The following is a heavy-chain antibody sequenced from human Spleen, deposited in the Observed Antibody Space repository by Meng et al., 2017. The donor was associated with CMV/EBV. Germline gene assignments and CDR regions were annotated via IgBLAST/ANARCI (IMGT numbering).Heavy chain of an antibody. CDR2: IYYSGST. J-gene: IGHJ6*02. D-gene: IGHD3-10*01. CDR1: GGSISSSSYY. Sequence: GSLRLSCTVSGGSISSSSYYWGWIRQPPGKGLEWIGSIYYSGSTNYNPSLKSRVTISVDTSKNQFSLKLSSVTAADTAVYYCARGPGTWFGPVWGQGTTVTVSS. V-gene: IGHV4-39*07. CDR3: ARGPGTWFGPV.